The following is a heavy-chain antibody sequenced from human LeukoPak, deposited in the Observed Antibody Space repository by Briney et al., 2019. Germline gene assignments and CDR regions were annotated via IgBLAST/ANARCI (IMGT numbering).Heavy chain of an antibody. Sequence: GGSLRLSCAASGFTFSSYAISWVRQAPGQGLKWVSAISGSGGSTYYADSVKGRFTITRDNSKNTLYLQMNSLRAEDTAVYYCAKRPGPAAVGARGYRDYYFDYWGQGTLVTVSS. J-gene: IGHJ4*02. V-gene: IGHV3-23*01. CDR3: AKRPGPAAVGARGYRDYYFDY. CDR1: GFTFSSYA. D-gene: IGHD5-18*01. CDR2: ISGSGGST.